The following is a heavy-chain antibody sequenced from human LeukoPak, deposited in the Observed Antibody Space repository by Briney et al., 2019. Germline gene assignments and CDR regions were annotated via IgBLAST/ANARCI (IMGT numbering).Heavy chain of an antibody. D-gene: IGHD3-9*01. Sequence: SETLSLTCAVYGGSFSGYYWSWIRQPPGKGLEWIGEINHSGSTNYNPSLKSRVTISVDTSKNQFSLKLSSVTAADTAVYYCARARHYYDILTGYIWGQGTMVTVPS. V-gene: IGHV4-34*01. CDR3: ARARHYYDILTGYI. CDR2: INHSGST. CDR1: GGSFSGYY. J-gene: IGHJ3*02.